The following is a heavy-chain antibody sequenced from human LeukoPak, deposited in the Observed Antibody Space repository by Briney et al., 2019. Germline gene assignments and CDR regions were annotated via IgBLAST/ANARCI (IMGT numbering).Heavy chain of an antibody. V-gene: IGHV4-30-4*01. Sequence: PSGTLSLTCNVSGASISGSDYNWSWLRQPPGKGLEWIASIFYSGTIYNNPSLKSRTLISVDTSKNQFSLRLTSVTAADTAVYFCATLDNSFDHWGQGTLVTVSS. CDR2: IFYSGTI. J-gene: IGHJ5*02. CDR1: GASISGSDYN. CDR3: ATLDNSFDH.